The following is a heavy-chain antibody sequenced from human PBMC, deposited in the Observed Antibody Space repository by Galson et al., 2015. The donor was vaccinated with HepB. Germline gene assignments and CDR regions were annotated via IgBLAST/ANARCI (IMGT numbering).Heavy chain of an antibody. CDR3: ARGGRGSSPDY. V-gene: IGHV3-53*04. CDR1: GFTVSGNY. Sequence: SLRLSCAASGFTVSGNYMIWVRQAPGKGLEWVPIIYSGDSTYYADSVKGRFTISRHNSKNTLYLQMNSLRAEDTAVYYCARGGRGSSPDYWGQGTLVTVSS. D-gene: IGHD3-16*01. CDR2: IYSGDST. J-gene: IGHJ4*02.